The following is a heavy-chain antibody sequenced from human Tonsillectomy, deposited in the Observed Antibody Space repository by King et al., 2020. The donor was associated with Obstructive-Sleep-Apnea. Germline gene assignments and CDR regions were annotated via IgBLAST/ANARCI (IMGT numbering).Heavy chain of an antibody. CDR2: IYADPKT. CDR1: GFTVSGNY. Sequence: VQLVESGGGFVQPGGSLRLSCVASGFTVSGNYMSWVRQAPGGGRDGVSLIYADPKTSYADSGKDRFSISRDNSKNTLYLQMNSLRAEDTAVYYCATHYGYYFDCWGQGTLVTVSS. J-gene: IGHJ4*02. CDR3: ATHYGYYFDC. V-gene: IGHV3-66*01. D-gene: IGHD3-10*01.